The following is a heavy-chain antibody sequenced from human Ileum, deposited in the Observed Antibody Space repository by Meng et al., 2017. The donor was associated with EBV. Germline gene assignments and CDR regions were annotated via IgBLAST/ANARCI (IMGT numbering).Heavy chain of an antibody. D-gene: IGHD1-26*01. CDR1: AYTFAGYY. Sequence: QVQLVQSGAEVKKPGASVKVSCKASAYTFAGYYMHWVRQAPGQGLEWMGRINPNSGGANYAQKFQGRVTMTRDTSISTAYMELSRLRSDDTAVYYCARVEVGITSGDYWGQGTLVTVSS. V-gene: IGHV1-2*06. CDR3: ARVEVGITSGDY. CDR2: INPNSGGA. J-gene: IGHJ4*02.